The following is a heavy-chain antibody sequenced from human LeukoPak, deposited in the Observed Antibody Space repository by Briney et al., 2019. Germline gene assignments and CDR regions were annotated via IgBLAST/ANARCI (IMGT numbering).Heavy chain of an antibody. CDR2: FTGSGTGT. CDR1: GLTFGSYA. Sequence: GGSLRLSCAASGLTFGSYAVTWVRQAPGKGLEWISSFTGSGTGTQYADSVKGRFTISRDNSKNTLYLQMNSLRAEDTALYYCAKDPNGDYVGAFDAWGQGTMVTVSS. V-gene: IGHV3-23*01. D-gene: IGHD4-17*01. J-gene: IGHJ3*01. CDR3: AKDPNGDYVGAFDA.